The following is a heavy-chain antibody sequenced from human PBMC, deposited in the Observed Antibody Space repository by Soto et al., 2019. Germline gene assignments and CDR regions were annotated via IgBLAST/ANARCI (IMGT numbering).Heavy chain of an antibody. V-gene: IGHV1-18*01. D-gene: IGHD1-20*01. CDR1: GYSFTSYG. J-gene: IGHJ3*02. CDR3: AVTGALGAFDI. Sequence: ASVKVSCKASGYSFTSYGISWVRQAPGQGLEWMGWISAYNGNTKYAQKLQGRVTMTTDTSTSTADMELRSLRSDDTAVYYCAVTGALGAFDIWGQGTMVTVSS. CDR2: ISAYNGNT.